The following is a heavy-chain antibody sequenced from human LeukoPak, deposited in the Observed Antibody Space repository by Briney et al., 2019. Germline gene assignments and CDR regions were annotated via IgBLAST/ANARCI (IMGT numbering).Heavy chain of an antibody. V-gene: IGHV3-30*02. CDR1: GFTFSSYG. CDR3: AKDGPYSTTWAFDY. CDR2: IRYHGSDE. J-gene: IGHJ4*02. Sequence: GGSLRLSRAASGFTFSSYGMHWIRQAPGKGLEWVALIRYHGSDEYYADSVKGRSTISRDNSKNTLYLQMNSLRAEDTAVYYCAKDGPYSTTWAFDYWGQGNLVTVSS. D-gene: IGHD6-13*01.